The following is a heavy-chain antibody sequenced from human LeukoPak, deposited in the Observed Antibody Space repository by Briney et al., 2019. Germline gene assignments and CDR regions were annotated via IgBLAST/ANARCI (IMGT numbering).Heavy chain of an antibody. Sequence: GGSLRLSCAASGFTFSSYAMHWVRQAPGKGLEWVAVISYDGSNKYYADSVKGRFTISRDNSKNTLYLQMNSLRAEDTAVYYCARDGTYYYDSSGYPCDYWGQGTLVTVSS. CDR3: ARDGTYYYDSSGYPCDY. J-gene: IGHJ4*02. CDR2: ISYDGSNK. D-gene: IGHD3-22*01. CDR1: GFTFSSYA. V-gene: IGHV3-30-3*01.